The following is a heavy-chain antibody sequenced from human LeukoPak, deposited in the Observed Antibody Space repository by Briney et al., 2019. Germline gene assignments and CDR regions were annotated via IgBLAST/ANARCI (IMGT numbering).Heavy chain of an antibody. CDR1: GFTFSSYS. Sequence: GSLRLSCAASGFTFSSYSMNWVRQAPGKGLEWIGYIYYSGSTNYNPSLKSRVTISVDTSKNQFSLKLSSVTAADTAVYYCARVGATRPFDYWGQGTLVTVSS. J-gene: IGHJ4*02. D-gene: IGHD1-26*01. V-gene: IGHV4-59*01. CDR3: ARVGATRPFDY. CDR2: IYYSGST.